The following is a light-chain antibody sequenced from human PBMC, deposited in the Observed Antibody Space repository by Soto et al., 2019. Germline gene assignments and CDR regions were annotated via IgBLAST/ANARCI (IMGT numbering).Light chain of an antibody. CDR2: AAS. CDR1: QTISTY. Sequence: DIQMTHSRSSLSASVGCRFNITCWTSQTISTYLNWYQQKQGKAPELLIYAASNLQSGVPSRFSGTGSGTDFTLTISSLQPEDSATYYCQQSFRTPITFGQGTRLEIK. CDR3: QQSFRTPIT. J-gene: IGKJ5*01. V-gene: IGKV1-39*01.